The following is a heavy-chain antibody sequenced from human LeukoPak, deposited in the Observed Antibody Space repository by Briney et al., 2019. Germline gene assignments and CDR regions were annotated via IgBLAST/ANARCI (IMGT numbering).Heavy chain of an antibody. V-gene: IGHV3-48*03. CDR3: ARDLRDYYGSGSYYGGSYYFDY. Sequence: PGGSLRLSCAASGFTFSSYEMNWVRQAPGKGLEWVSYISSSGSTMYYADSVKGRFTISRDNAKNSLYLQLNSLGAEDTAVYYCARDLRDYYGSGSYYGGSYYFDYWGQGTLVTVSS. CDR2: ISSSGSTM. CDR1: GFTFSSYE. D-gene: IGHD3-10*01. J-gene: IGHJ4*02.